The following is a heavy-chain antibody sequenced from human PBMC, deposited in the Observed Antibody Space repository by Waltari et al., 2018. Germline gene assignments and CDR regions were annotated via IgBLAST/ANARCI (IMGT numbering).Heavy chain of an antibody. CDR3: AREWMGRVIVGARGDFDY. Sequence: QVQLQESGPGLVKPSETLSLTCAVSGYSISSGYYWGWIRQPPGKGLEWIGSIYHSGSTYYNPSLKSRVTISVDTSKNQFSLKLSSVTAADTAVYYCAREWMGRVIVGARGDFDYWGQGTLVTVSS. J-gene: IGHJ4*02. V-gene: IGHV4-38-2*02. D-gene: IGHD1-26*01. CDR2: IYHSGST. CDR1: GYSISSGYY.